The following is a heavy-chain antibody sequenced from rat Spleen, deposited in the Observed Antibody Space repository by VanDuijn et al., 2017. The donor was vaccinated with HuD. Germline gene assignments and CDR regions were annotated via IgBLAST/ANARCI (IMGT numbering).Heavy chain of an antibody. D-gene: IGHD1-9*01. J-gene: IGHJ2*01. CDR2: ISYDGIST. CDR3: AKVTYYGYYYFDY. Sequence: EVQLVESGGGLVQPGRSLKLSCISSGFSFSNYNMAWVRQTPKRGLEWVATISYDGISTFYRASVQGQFTISRDNAKSTLSLQMGSLRSEDTATYYCAKVTYYGYYYFDYWGQGVMVTVSS. CDR1: GFSFSNYN. V-gene: IGHV5-7*01.